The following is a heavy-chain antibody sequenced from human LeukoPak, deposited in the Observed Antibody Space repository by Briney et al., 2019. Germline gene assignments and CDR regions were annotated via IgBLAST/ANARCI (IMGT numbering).Heavy chain of an antibody. J-gene: IGHJ4*02. D-gene: IGHD2-2*01. CDR2: ISPGDSDA. Sequence: GESLKIPCKGSGYTFTNYYIGWVRQTPGKGLEWMGIISPGDSDARYSPPFQGQVTISADKSISTACLRWSSLKASDTAMYYCARRYCSSTSCNPYFFDYWGQGTLVTVSS. CDR3: ARRYCSSTSCNPYFFDY. V-gene: IGHV5-51*01. CDR1: GYTFTNYY.